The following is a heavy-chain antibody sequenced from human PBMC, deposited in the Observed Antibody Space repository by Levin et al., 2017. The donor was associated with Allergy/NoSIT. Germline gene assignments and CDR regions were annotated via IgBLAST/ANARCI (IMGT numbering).Heavy chain of an antibody. CDR2: ISGSAGST. CDR1: GFTFSSYA. V-gene: IGHV3-23*01. J-gene: IGHJ3*02. Sequence: HAGGSLRLSCAASGFTFSSYAMSWVRQAPGKGLEWVSAISGSAGSTDYADSVKGRFTLPRDHSKNPLYLQMNCLRAEHTSVYYCATFGFCSGGTCYSNAFHIWGQGTMVTVSS. CDR3: ATFGFCSGGTCYSNAFHI. D-gene: IGHD2-15*01.